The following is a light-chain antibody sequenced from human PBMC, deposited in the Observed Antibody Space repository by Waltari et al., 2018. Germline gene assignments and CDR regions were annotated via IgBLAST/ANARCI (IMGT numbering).Light chain of an antibody. Sequence: QSVLTQPPSASGTPGQRVTIPCSGSSPNIGKNTVNWYQQLPGTAPKLVIYFNDQRPSGVPDRFSGSKSGTSASLAISGLQSEDEADFHCAVWDDSLNGLIFGGGTKLTVL. V-gene: IGLV1-44*01. J-gene: IGLJ2*01. CDR1: SPNIGKNT. CDR3: AVWDDSLNGLI. CDR2: FND.